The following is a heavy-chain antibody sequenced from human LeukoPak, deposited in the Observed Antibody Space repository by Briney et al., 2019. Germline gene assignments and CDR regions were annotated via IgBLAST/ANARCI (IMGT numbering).Heavy chain of an antibody. J-gene: IGHJ6*02. CDR3: ARGISGTYLTYHYYYGVDV. CDR2: MWYDGTNK. V-gene: IGHV3-33*01. CDR1: GFTFSSYG. D-gene: IGHD1-26*01. Sequence: GGSLRLSCAASGFTFSSYGMHWVRQAPGKGLEWVAVMWYDGTNKYYADSVKGRFTISRDNSKNTLYLQMNSLRAEDTAVYYCARGISGTYLTYHYYYGVDVWGQGTTVTVSS.